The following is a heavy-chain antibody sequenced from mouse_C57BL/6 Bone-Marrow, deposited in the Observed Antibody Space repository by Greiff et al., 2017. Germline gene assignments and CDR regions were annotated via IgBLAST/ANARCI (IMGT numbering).Heavy chain of an antibody. J-gene: IGHJ3*01. D-gene: IGHD1-1*01. CDR2: LLPGSGST. V-gene: IGHV1-9*01. Sequence: QVQLQQSGAELMKPGASVKLSCKATGYTFPGYWIEWVKQRPGHGLEWIGELLPGSGSTHYNEKFKGKATFTADTSSNTAYMQLSSLTTEDSTIYYCASPFTTPFRAWFAYWGQGTLVTVSA. CDR3: ASPFTTPFRAWFAY. CDR1: GYTFPGYW.